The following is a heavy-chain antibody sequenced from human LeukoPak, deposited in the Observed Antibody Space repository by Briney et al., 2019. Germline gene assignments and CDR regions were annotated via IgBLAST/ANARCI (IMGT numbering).Heavy chain of an antibody. CDR1: GFTVSSNY. CDR2: ISGSGGST. Sequence: GGSLRLSCAASGFTVSSNYMSWVRQAPGKGLEWVSAISGSGGSTFYADSVKGRFTISRDNSKNTLFLQINSLRAEDTAVYYCASGEATGVFDYWGQGTLVTVSS. CDR3: ASGEATGVFDY. J-gene: IGHJ4*02. V-gene: IGHV3-23*01. D-gene: IGHD4-23*01.